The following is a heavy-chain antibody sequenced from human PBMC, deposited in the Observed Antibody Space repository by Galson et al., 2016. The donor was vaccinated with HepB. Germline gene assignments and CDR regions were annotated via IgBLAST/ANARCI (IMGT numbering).Heavy chain of an antibody. V-gene: IGHV3-9*01. Sequence: SLRLSCAASGFTFGEYAMHWVRQAPGKGLEWISGISWNSGRIGYADSVRGRFTISRDNVKNSLYLQMNSLRAEDTALYYCAKALVRGSFYSYYYSMDVWGQGTTVTVSS. J-gene: IGHJ6*02. CDR3: AKALVRGSFYSYYYSMDV. D-gene: IGHD3-10*01. CDR1: GFTFGEYA. CDR2: ISWNSGRI.